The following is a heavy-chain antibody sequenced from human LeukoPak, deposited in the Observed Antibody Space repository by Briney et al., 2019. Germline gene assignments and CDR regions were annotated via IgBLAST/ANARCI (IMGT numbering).Heavy chain of an antibody. CDR3: ARVRPIVATIRDYYYGMDV. Sequence: SETLSLTCTVSGGSISSYYWSWIRQPPGKGLEWIGYIYYSGSTNYNPSLKSRVTISVDTSKNQFSLKLSSVTAADTAVYYCARVRPIVATIRDYYYGMDVWGQGTTVIVSS. V-gene: IGHV4-59*01. CDR2: IYYSGST. CDR1: GGSISSYY. D-gene: IGHD5-12*01. J-gene: IGHJ6*02.